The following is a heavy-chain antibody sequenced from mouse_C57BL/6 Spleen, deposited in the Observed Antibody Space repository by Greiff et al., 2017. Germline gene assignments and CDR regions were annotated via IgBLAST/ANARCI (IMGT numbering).Heavy chain of an antibody. CDR3: ARKEVYYAP. CDR1: GYTFTSYG. CDR2: IYPRSGNT. J-gene: IGHJ1*03. Sequence: VQLQESGAELARPGASVKLSCKASGYTFTSYGISWVKQRTGQGLEWIGEIYPRSGNTYYNEKFKGKATLTADKSSSTAYMELRILASADSSVYFCARKEVYYAPWCTGATVTVSS. D-gene: IGHD1-1*01. V-gene: IGHV1-81*01.